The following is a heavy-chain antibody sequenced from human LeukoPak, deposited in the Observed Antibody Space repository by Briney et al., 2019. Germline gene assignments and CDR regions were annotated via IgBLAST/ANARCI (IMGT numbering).Heavy chain of an antibody. CDR2: IRGSSSST. CDR1: GFTFSSYA. D-gene: IGHD1-26*01. J-gene: IGHJ4*02. V-gene: IGHV3-23*01. CDR3: AKDCRGPWIVGARGCY. Sequence: GGSLRLSCAASGFTFSSYAMSWVRQAPGPGLEWVSAIRGSSSSTYYADSVKGRFTISRDNSKTTLYLQMNSLRAEDTAVYYCAKDCRGPWIVGARGCYWGQGTLVTVSS.